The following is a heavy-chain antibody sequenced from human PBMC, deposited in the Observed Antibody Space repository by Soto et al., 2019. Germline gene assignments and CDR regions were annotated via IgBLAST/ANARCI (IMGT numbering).Heavy chain of an antibody. CDR3: ARGESTDCSTGVCPFTYNYQLDV. Sequence: QVQLLQSGAEVRKPGASVRASCKASGYTLNDYLIYWVRQAPGEGLEWMGRFNPKSEGTAFAQSFQGRVTLARDTSINAVYMEMYRLRSDDTAVYYCARGESTDCSTGVCPFTYNYQLDVWGQGSRVIVSS. CDR2: FNPKSEGT. CDR1: GYTLNDYL. D-gene: IGHD5-12*01. V-gene: IGHV1-2*02. J-gene: IGHJ6*02.